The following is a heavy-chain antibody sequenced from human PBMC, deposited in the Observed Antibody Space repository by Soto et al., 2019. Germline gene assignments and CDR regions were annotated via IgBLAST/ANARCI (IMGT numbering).Heavy chain of an antibody. V-gene: IGHV4-59*08. CDR2: IYYSGST. J-gene: IGHJ4*02. CDR1: GGSIRSYY. CDR3: ARRWGSGFDY. D-gene: IGHD3-10*01. Sequence: LSLTCTVSGGSIRSYYWSWIRQPPGKGLEWIGYIYYSGSTNYNPSLKSRVTISVDTSKNQFSLKLSSVTAADTAVYYCARRWGSGFDYWGQGTLVTVSS.